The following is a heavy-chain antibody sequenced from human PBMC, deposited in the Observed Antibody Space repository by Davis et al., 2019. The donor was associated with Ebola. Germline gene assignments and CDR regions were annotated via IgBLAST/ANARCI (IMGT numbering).Heavy chain of an antibody. CDR2: ISGFNTNT. D-gene: IGHD3-9*01. Sequence: ASVKVSCKSSGYTFTSYGPVWVRQAPGLGLEWMGWISGFNTNTHFAQKFQGRVTVSKDTSTNTAYMDLRSLTSDDTAIYYCARAPNYDVLTGTSSYYFDYWGQGTLVTVSS. J-gene: IGHJ4*02. CDR1: GYTFTSYG. CDR3: ARAPNYDVLTGTSSYYFDY. V-gene: IGHV1-18*04.